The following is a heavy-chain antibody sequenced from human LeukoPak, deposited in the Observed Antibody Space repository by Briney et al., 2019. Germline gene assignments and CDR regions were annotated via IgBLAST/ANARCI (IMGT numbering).Heavy chain of an antibody. D-gene: IGHD4-11*01. CDR2: IYYSGNT. CDR1: GGSLNSGRYY. Sequence: SETLSLTCTVSGGSLNSGRYYWNWVRQHPGKGLEWIGYIYYSGNTYYNPSLKSRVTISVDTSKNQFSLKLSSVTAADTAVYSCARGWGGSTSTVTTRPRYFDLWGRGTLVTVSS. CDR3: ARGWGGSTSTVTTRPRYFDL. J-gene: IGHJ2*01. V-gene: IGHV4-31*03.